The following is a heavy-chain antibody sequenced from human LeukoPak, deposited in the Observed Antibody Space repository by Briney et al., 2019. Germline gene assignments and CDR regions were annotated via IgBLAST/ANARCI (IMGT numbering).Heavy chain of an antibody. Sequence: GGSLRLSCAASVFTFSSYWMSWVRQAPGKEGEEGANIKQDGSEKYYVDSVKGRFTISRDNAKNSLYLQMNSLRAEDTAVYYCARANSYSGSYLYYFDYWGQGTLVTVSS. V-gene: IGHV3-7*01. CDR2: IKQDGSEK. CDR3: ARANSYSGSYLYYFDY. D-gene: IGHD1-26*01. J-gene: IGHJ4*02. CDR1: VFTFSSYW.